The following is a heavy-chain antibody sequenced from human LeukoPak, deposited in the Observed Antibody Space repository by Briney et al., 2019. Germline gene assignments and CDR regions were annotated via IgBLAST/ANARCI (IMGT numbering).Heavy chain of an antibody. Sequence: SETLSLTCTVSGDSISSGTYYWSWLRQPAGKGLEWIGRIYTSGSTNYNPSLKRRVTISLDTSKNQFSLKLSSVTAADTAVYFCARADCESGGNCHYFNYWGQGTLVTVSS. CDR1: GDSISSGTYY. V-gene: IGHV4-61*02. J-gene: IGHJ4*02. CDR2: IYTSGST. CDR3: ARADCESGGNCHYFNY. D-gene: IGHD2-15*01.